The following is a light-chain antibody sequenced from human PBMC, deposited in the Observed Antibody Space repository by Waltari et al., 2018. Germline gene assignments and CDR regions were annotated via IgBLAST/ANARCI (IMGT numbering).Light chain of an antibody. CDR1: QSISRN. V-gene: IGKV3-15*01. Sequence: EVLMTQSPATLSVSPGERATLSCRASQSISRNLAWYQQKPGQAPRLLIYGASTRATGIPVRFSGSGSGTEFTLSISSLQSEDFAVYYCQQYNNWRTFGQGTKLEIK. CDR2: GAS. CDR3: QQYNNWRT. J-gene: IGKJ2*01.